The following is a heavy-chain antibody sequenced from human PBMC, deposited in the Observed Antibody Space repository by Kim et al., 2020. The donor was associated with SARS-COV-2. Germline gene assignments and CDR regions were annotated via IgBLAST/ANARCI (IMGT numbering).Heavy chain of an antibody. CDR2: IYHDGHS. D-gene: IGHD1-1*01. Sequence: SETLSLTCSVSGYSIRTHHYWGWIRQPPGKGLEWIASIYHDGHSFYNSSLRSRVTISVDTSRNQFSLQVTSVSAADTAVYYCARHNFMDVWGQGTTVIVCS. J-gene: IGHJ6*02. CDR3: ARHNFMDV. CDR1: GYSIRTHHY. V-gene: IGHV4-38-2*02.